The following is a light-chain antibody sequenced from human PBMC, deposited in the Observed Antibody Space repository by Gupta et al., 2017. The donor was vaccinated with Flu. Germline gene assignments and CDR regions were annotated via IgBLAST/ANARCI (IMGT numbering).Light chain of an antibody. J-gene: IGLJ1*01. CDR1: SSNIGSNT. CDR3: AAWDDSLNGLYV. V-gene: IGLV1-44*01. Sequence: QSVLTQPPSASGTPGRRVTISCSGSSSNIGSNTVNWYQQLPGTAPNLLIYSNNQRHSGVPDRFSGSKSGTSASLAISGLQSEDEADYYCAAWDDSLNGLYVFGTGTKVTVL. CDR2: SNN.